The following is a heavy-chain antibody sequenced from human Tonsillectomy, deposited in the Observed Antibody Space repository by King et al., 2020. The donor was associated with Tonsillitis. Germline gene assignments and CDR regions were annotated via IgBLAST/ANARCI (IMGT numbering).Heavy chain of an antibody. Sequence: QLQESGPGLVKPSETLSLTCTVSGGSISSSSYYWGWIRQPPGKGLEWIGSIYYSGSTYYNPSLKSRVTISEDTSKNQFSLKLSSVTAADTAVYYCASDSSGPLSGFDYWGQGTLVTVSS. CDR2: IYYSGST. V-gene: IGHV4-39*01. D-gene: IGHD6-19*01. J-gene: IGHJ4*02. CDR3: ASDSSGPLSGFDY. CDR1: GGSISSSSYY.